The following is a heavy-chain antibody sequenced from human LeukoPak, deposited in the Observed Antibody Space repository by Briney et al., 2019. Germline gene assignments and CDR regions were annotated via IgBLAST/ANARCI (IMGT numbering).Heavy chain of an antibody. CDR2: INPNSGDT. CDR3: ASGPTRTYDY. D-gene: IGHD1-1*01. CDR1: GYTFTSYD. V-gene: IGHV1-2*02. J-gene: IGHJ4*02. Sequence: GSVTVSCKASGYTFTSYDIHWVRQALGHVLAWMGWINPNSGDTKFAQKFQGRVTMTRDTSISTVYMELSSLTSDDTAVFYCASGPTRTYDYWGQGTLVTVSS.